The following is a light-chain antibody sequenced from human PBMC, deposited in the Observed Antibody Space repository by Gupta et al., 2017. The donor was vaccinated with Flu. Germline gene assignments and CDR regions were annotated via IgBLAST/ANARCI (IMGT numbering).Light chain of an antibody. Sequence: QSALTQPVSVSGSPGQSITISCTGTSSDVGGYNYVSWYQQHPGKAPKLMICDVSNRPSGVSNRFSGSKSGNTASLTISGLQAEDEADYYCSSYTSSATLVFGGGTKLTVL. CDR1: SSDVGGYNY. J-gene: IGLJ3*02. V-gene: IGLV2-14*01. CDR3: SSYTSSATLV. CDR2: DVS.